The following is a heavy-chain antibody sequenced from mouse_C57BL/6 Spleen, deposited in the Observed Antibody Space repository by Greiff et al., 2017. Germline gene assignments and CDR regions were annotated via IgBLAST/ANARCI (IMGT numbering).Heavy chain of an antibody. Sequence: QVQLKQPGPELVKPGASVKISCKASGYAFSSSWMNWVKQRPGQGLEWIGRIYPGDGDTNYNGKFKGKATLTADKSSSTAYMQLSSLTSEDSAVYFCASSLLAYWGQGTLVTVSA. CDR2: IYPGDGDT. J-gene: IGHJ3*01. CDR3: ASSLLAY. CDR1: GYAFSSSW. V-gene: IGHV1-82*01.